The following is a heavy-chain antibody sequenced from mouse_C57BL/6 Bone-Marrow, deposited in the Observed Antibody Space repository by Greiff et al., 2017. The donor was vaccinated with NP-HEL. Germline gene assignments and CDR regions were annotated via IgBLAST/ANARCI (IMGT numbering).Heavy chain of an antibody. J-gene: IGHJ4*01. Sequence: QVHVKQSGAELVKPGASVKISCKASGYAFSSYWMNWVKERPGKGLEWIGQIYPGDGDTKYNGKFKGKATLTADKSSSTAYMQVSSLTSVDSAVYFCARGDYGSSRFGYALDYWGQGTSVTVSS. D-gene: IGHD1-1*01. CDR1: GYAFSSYW. CDR3: ARGDYGSSRFGYALDY. V-gene: IGHV1-80*01. CDR2: IYPGDGDT.